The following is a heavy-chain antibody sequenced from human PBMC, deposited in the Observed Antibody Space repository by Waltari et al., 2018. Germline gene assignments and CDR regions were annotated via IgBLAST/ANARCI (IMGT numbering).Heavy chain of an antibody. D-gene: IGHD2-2*01. J-gene: IGHJ4*02. CDR2: ITPNSGAT. Sequence: QVQLVQSGADVKNPGASVRVSCKASGSTFIGYYIHWVRQAPGQGLEWMGRITPNSGATVYAQNLQGRVTMTRDTSISTAYMELSRLTSDDTAVYYCVRDGHKYDFDFWGQGTLVTVPS. CDR1: GSTFIGYY. V-gene: IGHV1-2*06. CDR3: VRDGHKYDFDF.